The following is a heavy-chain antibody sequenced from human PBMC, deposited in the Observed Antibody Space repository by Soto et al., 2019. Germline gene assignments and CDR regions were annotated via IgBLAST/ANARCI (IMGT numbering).Heavy chain of an antibody. CDR3: ARSPVAGTDY. CDR2: IYYSGST. V-gene: IGHV4-39*01. J-gene: IGHJ4*02. D-gene: IGHD6-19*01. Sequence: SETLSLTCTVSGGSISSSSYYWGWIRQPPGKGLEWIGSIYYSGSTYYNPSLKSRVTISVDTSKNQFSLKRSSVTAADTAVYYCARSPVAGTDYWGQGTLVTVSS. CDR1: GGSISSSSYY.